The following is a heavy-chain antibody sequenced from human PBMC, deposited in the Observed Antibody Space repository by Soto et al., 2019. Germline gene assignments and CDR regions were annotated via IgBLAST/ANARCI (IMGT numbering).Heavy chain of an antibody. J-gene: IGHJ6*02. CDR3: VKNTAEDYYDFWSGYIYYYGMDV. D-gene: IGHD3-3*01. CDR1: GFTFSSYA. V-gene: IGHV3-64D*08. CDR2: ISSNGGST. Sequence: GGSLRLSCSASGFTFSSYAMHWVRQAPGKGLEYVSAISSNGGSTYYADSVKGRFTISRDNSKNTLYLQMSSLRAEDTAVYYCVKNTAEDYYDFWSGYIYYYGMDVWGQGTTVTVSS.